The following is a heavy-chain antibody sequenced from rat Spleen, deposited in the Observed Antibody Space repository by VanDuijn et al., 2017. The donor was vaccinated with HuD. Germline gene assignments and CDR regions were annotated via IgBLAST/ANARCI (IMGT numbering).Heavy chain of an antibody. CDR3: ARHWGY. CDR1: GFTFSVYD. Sequence: EVQLVESGGGLVEPGRSLKLSCAASGFTFSVYDMAWVRQAPTRGLEWVASISPRAYSTYYRDSVKGRFTVSRDNAKSTLFLQMDSLRSEDTATYYCARHWGYWGQGVMVTVSS. D-gene: IGHD4-6*01. CDR2: ISPRAYST. J-gene: IGHJ2*01. V-gene: IGHV5-25*01.